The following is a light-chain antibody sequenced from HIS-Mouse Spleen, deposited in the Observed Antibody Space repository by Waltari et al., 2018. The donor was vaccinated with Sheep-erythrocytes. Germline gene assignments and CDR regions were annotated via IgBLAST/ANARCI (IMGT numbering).Light chain of an antibody. CDR1: SSDVCGYNY. Sequence: QSALTQPRSVSGSPGQSVTISCTGTSSDVCGYNYVSWYQQPPGNAPKLMIYDVSKRPSGVPDRFSGSKSGNTASLTISGLQAEDEADYYCCSYAGSYNHVFATGTKVTVL. CDR2: DVS. CDR3: CSYAGSYNHV. V-gene: IGLV2-11*01. J-gene: IGLJ1*01.